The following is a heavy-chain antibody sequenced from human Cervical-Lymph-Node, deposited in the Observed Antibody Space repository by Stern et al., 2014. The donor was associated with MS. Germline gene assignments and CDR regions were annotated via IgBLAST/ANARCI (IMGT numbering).Heavy chain of an antibody. D-gene: IGHD2-2*01. V-gene: IGHV1-69*09. Sequence: VQLVESGADLKKPGSSVKVSCKASGGSLSTYTITWVRQAPGQGLEWMGRIIPALNVANYAQKFQGRLTITADKSTSTKYMEMSRLRSDDTAVYYCAGPAPLDWGQGTLVTVSS. CDR2: IIPALNVA. CDR1: GGSLSTYT. J-gene: IGHJ4*02. CDR3: AGPAPLD.